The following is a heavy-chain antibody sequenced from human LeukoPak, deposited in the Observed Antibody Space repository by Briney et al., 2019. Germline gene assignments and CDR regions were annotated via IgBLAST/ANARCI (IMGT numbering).Heavy chain of an antibody. V-gene: IGHV4-34*01. CDR3: ARVFHHYYDSSGYPDY. Sequence: PSETLSLTCAVYGGSFSGYYWSWIRQPPGKGLEWIGEINHSGSTNYNPSLKSRVTISVDTSKNQFSLKLSSVTAAGTAVYYCARVFHHYYDSSGYPDYWGQGTLVTVSS. CDR2: INHSGST. D-gene: IGHD3-22*01. J-gene: IGHJ4*02. CDR1: GGSFSGYY.